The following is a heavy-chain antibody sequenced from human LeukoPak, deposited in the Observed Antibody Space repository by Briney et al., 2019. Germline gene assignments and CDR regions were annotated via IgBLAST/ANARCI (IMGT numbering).Heavy chain of an antibody. Sequence: PSETLSLTCTVSGGSLSSYYWSWVRQPPGKGLEWIGYIYYSGSTNYNPSLKSRVTISVDTSKNQFSLKLSSVTAADTAVYYCARYSGSYYYFDYWGQGTLVTVSS. CDR3: ARYSGSYYYFDY. CDR2: IYYSGST. V-gene: IGHV4-59*01. J-gene: IGHJ4*02. CDR1: GGSLSSYY. D-gene: IGHD1-26*01.